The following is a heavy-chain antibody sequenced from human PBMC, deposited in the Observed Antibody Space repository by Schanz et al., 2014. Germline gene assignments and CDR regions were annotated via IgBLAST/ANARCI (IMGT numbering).Heavy chain of an antibody. CDR3: AKVAPAATYLDS. Sequence: QVQLVESGGGVVQPGRSLTLSCAVSTSLFSRSVIHWVRQAPGKGLEWVAVMWNDGIKTHYADSGKGRFTISRDNSKNTLYLQMNSLRAEDTAVYYCAKVAPAATYLDSWGLGTLVTVSS. CDR1: TSLFSRSV. V-gene: IGHV3-33*06. J-gene: IGHJ4*02. D-gene: IGHD2-2*01. CDR2: MWNDGIKT.